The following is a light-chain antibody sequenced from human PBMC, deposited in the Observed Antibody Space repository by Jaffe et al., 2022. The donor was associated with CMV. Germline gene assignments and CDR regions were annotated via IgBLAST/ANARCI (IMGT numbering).Light chain of an antibody. CDR1: RSNIGSNT. J-gene: IGLJ2*01. V-gene: IGLV1-44*01. Sequence: QSVLTQPPSASGTPGQRVTISCSGSRSNIGSNTVHWYQHLPGAAPKVLIYSNDERPSGVPDRFSGSKSGTSASLAISGLQSEDEADYYCAAWDDSLSGPLFGGGTKLTVL. CDR2: SND. CDR3: AAWDDSLSGPL.